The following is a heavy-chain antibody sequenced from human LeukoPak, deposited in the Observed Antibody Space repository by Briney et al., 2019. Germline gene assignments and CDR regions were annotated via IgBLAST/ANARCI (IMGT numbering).Heavy chain of an antibody. V-gene: IGHV3-30-3*01. D-gene: IGHD2-15*01. CDR2: ISYDGNNQ. CDR1: GFAFSSLA. J-gene: IGHJ4*02. CDR3: ARVGSRYCSGANCYDGF. Sequence: GGSLRLSCAVSGFAFSSLAMHWVRQAPGKGLEWVAFISYDGNNQYYADSVKGRFTISRDNSKNTLYLQMNNPRAEDTAIYYCARVGSRYCSGANCYDGFWGQGTLVSVSS.